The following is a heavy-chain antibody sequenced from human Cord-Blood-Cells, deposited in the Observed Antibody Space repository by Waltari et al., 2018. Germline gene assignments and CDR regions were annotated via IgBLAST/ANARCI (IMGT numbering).Heavy chain of an antibody. CDR1: GFTFSSYS. CDR2: ISSSSSYI. D-gene: IGHD1-26*01. J-gene: IGHJ3*02. V-gene: IGHV3-21*01. CDR3: ARDQASGIAFDI. Sequence: EVQLVESGGGLVKPGGSLRLSCAASGFTFSSYSMHWARQAPGKGLEWVSSISSSSSYIYYADSVKGRFTISRDNAKNSLYLQMNSLRAEDTAVYYCARDQASGIAFDIWGQGTMVTVSS.